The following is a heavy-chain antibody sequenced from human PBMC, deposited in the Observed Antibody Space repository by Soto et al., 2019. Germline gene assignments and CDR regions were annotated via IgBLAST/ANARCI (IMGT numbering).Heavy chain of an antibody. Sequence: QVQLVQSGAEVKKPGASVKVSCKASGYTVTSYTMHWVRQAPGQRLEWMGWINAGNGDTKYSQKFQGRVTITRDTSASTACMELGSQRSEDTAVYYCARVRDGYDLYCFDYWGQGTLVTVSS. J-gene: IGHJ4*02. V-gene: IGHV1-3*01. D-gene: IGHD5-12*01. CDR2: INAGNGDT. CDR1: GYTVTSYT. CDR3: ARVRDGYDLYCFDY.